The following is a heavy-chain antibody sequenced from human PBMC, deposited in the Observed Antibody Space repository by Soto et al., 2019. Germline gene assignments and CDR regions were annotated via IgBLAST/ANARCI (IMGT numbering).Heavy chain of an antibody. CDR1: SGSISSGGYY. J-gene: IGHJ4*02. CDR2: IYYSGST. V-gene: IGHV4-31*03. CDR3: ARGRSIVGATGDY. Sequence: PSETLSLTCTVSSGSISSGGYYWTWIRQHPGKGLEWIGYIYYSGSTYYNPSLKSRVTMTTDTSTSTAYMELRSLRSDDTAVYYCARGRSIVGATGDYWGQGTLVTVSS. D-gene: IGHD1-26*01.